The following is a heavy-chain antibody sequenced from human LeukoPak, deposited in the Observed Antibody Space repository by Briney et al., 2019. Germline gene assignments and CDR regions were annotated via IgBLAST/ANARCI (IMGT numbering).Heavy chain of an antibody. J-gene: IGHJ4*02. CDR2: IYYSGST. V-gene: IGHV4-31*03. Sequence: SETLSLTCTVSGGSISSGGYYWSWIRQHPGKGLEWIGYIYYSGSTYYNPSLKSRVIISVDTPKNQFSLKLSSVTAADTAVYYCASSAGNWGWSDYWGQGTLVTVSS. CDR3: ASSAGNWGWSDY. D-gene: IGHD7-27*01. CDR1: GGSISSGGYY.